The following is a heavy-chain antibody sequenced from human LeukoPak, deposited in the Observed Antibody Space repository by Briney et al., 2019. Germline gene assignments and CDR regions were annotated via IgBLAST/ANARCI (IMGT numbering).Heavy chain of an antibody. V-gene: IGHV1-8*03. Sequence: ASVKVSCKASGYTFTSYDINWVRQATGQGLEWMGWMNPNSGNTGYAQKFQGRVTITRNTSISTAYMELSSLRSEDTAMYYCARSQAQNWGSFIDYWGQGTLVTVSS. CDR3: ARSQAQNWGSFIDY. CDR1: GYTFTSYD. J-gene: IGHJ4*02. CDR2: MNPNSGNT. D-gene: IGHD7-27*01.